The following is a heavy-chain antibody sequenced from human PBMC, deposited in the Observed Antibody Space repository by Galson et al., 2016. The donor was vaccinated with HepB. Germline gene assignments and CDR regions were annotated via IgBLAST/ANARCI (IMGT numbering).Heavy chain of an antibody. J-gene: IGHJ5*02. CDR3: AGLVGTSWLDN. Sequence: SGDSVSSNRATWNWIRQSPSRGLEWLGRTFYRSNWQSDYADSVKTRIIISPDTYNNQFSLELSSVTPEDTAVYYCAGLVGTSWLDNWGQGTLVTVSS. CDR1: GDSVSSNRAT. D-gene: IGHD2-2*01. CDR2: TFYRSNWQS. V-gene: IGHV6-1*01.